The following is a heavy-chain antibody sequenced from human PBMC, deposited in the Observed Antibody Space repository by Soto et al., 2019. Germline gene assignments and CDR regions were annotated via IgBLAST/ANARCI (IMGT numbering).Heavy chain of an antibody. D-gene: IGHD3-22*01. Sequence: GGSLRLSCAASGFTFSSYWMSWVRQAPGKGLEWVAKIKQDGSEKYYVDSVKGRFTISRDNAKNSLYLQMNSLRAEDTAVYYCARTRYYDSSGYYFFDYWGQGTLVTVSS. CDR3: ARTRYYDSSGYYFFDY. CDR1: GFTFSSYW. V-gene: IGHV3-7*05. J-gene: IGHJ4*02. CDR2: IKQDGSEK.